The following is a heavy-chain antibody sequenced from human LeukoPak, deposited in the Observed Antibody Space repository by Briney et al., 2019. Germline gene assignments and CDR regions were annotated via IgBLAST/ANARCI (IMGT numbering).Heavy chain of an antibody. CDR3: ARSPNPSGGTGYNWFDP. D-gene: IGHD2-15*01. Sequence: GASVKVSCKASGGTFSSYAISWVRQAPGQGLEWMGGINPIFGTANYAQKFQSRVTITTDESTSPAYMELSSLRSEDTAVYYCARSPNPSGGTGYNWFDPWGQGTLVTVSS. J-gene: IGHJ5*02. CDR1: GGTFSSYA. CDR2: INPIFGTA. V-gene: IGHV1-69*05.